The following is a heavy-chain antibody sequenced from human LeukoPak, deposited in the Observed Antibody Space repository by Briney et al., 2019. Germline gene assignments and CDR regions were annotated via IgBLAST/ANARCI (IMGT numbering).Heavy chain of an antibody. CDR3: AKDPGSGSYYNGLHYYYYGMDV. CDR2: ISWNSGSI. Sequence: PGGSLRLSCAASGFTFDDYAMPWVRHAPGKGLEWVSGISWNSGSIGYADSVKGRFTISRDNAKNSLYLQMNSLRAEDTALYYCAKDPGSGSYYNGLHYYYYGMDVWGQGTTVTVSS. V-gene: IGHV3-9*01. CDR1: GFTFDDYA. D-gene: IGHD3-10*01. J-gene: IGHJ6*02.